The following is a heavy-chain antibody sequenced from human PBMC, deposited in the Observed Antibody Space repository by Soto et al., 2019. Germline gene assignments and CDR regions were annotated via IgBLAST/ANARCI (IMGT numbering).Heavy chain of an antibody. D-gene: IGHD6-13*01. V-gene: IGHV3-20*04. Sequence: TGGSLRLSCAASGFMFEDYAMNWVRQFPGEGLEWVSAINWNGGSTTYADSVKGRFTISRDNAKNSLYLQMNRLRAEDTALYYCARGIAGAATPQHYYYYGMDVWGQGTTVTVSS. CDR2: INWNGGST. CDR1: GFMFEDYA. J-gene: IGHJ6*02. CDR3: ARGIAGAATPQHYYYYGMDV.